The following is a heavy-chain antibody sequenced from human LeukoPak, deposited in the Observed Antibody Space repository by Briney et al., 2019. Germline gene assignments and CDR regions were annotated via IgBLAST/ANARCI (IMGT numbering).Heavy chain of an antibody. CDR1: GYSISSGYY. Sequence: SETLSLTCTVSGYSISSGYYWGWIRQPPGKGLEWIGSIYHSGSTYYNPSLKSRGTISVDTSKNQFSLKLSSVTAADTAVYLCARAYRSSWYANWFDPWGQGTLVTVSS. D-gene: IGHD6-13*01. J-gene: IGHJ5*02. V-gene: IGHV4-38-2*02. CDR3: ARAYRSSWYANWFDP. CDR2: IYHSGST.